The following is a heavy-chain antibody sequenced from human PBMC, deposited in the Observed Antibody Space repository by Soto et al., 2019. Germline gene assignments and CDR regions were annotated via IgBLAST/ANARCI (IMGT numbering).Heavy chain of an antibody. CDR3: AKGTRGNSPELDF. V-gene: IGHV3-43*01. CDR1: GFTFDDYT. D-gene: IGHD1-1*01. J-gene: IGHJ4*02. Sequence: PGGSLRLSCAASGFTFDDYTMHWVRQTPGKGLEWVSLISWDGDSAYYADSVRGRFTISRDNSKNSLFLQMNNVRAEDAALYFCAKGTRGNSPELDFWGQGTLFTVSS. CDR2: ISWDGDSA.